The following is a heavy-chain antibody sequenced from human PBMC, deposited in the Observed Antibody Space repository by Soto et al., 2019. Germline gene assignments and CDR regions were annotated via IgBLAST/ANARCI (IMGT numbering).Heavy chain of an antibody. J-gene: IGHJ6*01. CDR3: ARVTVTTDYYYYGMDV. CDR2: INPSRVST. Sequence: ASAKLYCKASGLTYKCKYMHWARQSTKQGLEWMGIINPSRVSTSYAQKFQGRDTMTTDTSPSTVYMGLCGLNSEDTAVYYCARVTVTTDYYYYGMDVWGQGTTGTVSS. D-gene: IGHD4-17*01. V-gene: IGHV1-46*02. CDR1: GLTYKCKY.